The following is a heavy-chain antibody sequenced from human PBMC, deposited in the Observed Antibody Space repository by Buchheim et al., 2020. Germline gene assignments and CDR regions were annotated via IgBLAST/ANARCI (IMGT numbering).Heavy chain of an antibody. Sequence: QVQLVESGGGLVKPGGSLRLSCAASGFTFSDYYMSWIRQAPGKGLEWVSYISSSSSYTNYADSVKGRFTISRDNSKNTLYLQMNSLRAEDTAVYYCARPYSMGLRFYYGMDVWGQGTT. D-gene: IGHD4-11*01. J-gene: IGHJ6*02. CDR3: ARPYSMGLRFYYGMDV. V-gene: IGHV3-11*06. CDR1: GFTFSDYY. CDR2: ISSSSSYT.